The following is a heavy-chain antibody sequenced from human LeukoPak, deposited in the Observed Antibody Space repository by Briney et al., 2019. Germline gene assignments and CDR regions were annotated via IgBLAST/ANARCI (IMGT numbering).Heavy chain of an antibody. D-gene: IGHD6-19*01. CDR1: GVSISSYY. CDR3: ARDRSGLNYFDY. J-gene: IGHJ4*02. V-gene: IGHV4-59*01. CDR2: IYYSGST. Sequence: SETLFLTCTVSGVSISSYYWSWIRQPPGKGLEWIGYIYYSGSTNYNPSLKSRVTISVDTSKNQFSLKLSSVTAADTAVYYCARDRSGLNYFDYWGQGTLVTVSS.